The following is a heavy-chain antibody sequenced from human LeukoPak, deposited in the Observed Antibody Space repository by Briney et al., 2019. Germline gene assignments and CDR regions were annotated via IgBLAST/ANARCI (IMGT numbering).Heavy chain of an antibody. CDR2: ISGSGDNT. CDR3: AKDFVVVPGNVNYFDY. D-gene: IGHD2-21*02. CDR1: GFTFSSYA. Sequence: GGSLRLSCAASGFTFSSYAMGWVRQAPGKGLEWVSAISGSGDNTYYADSVKGRFTVSRDNSKNTLYVQMKSLRAEDTAVYYCAKDFVVVPGNVNYFDYWGQGTLVTVSS. J-gene: IGHJ4*02. V-gene: IGHV3-23*01.